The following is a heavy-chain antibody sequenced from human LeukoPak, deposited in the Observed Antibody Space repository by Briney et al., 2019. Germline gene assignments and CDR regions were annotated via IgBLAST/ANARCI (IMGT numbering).Heavy chain of an antibody. Sequence: GASVKVSCKASGYTFTGYYMHWVRQAPGQGLEWMGWINPNSGGTNYAQKFQGRVTMTRDTSISTAYMELSRLRSEDTAVYYCARGPSITMVRGGQWYYYMDVWGKGTTATISS. V-gene: IGHV1-2*02. CDR3: ARGPSITMVRGGQWYYYMDV. J-gene: IGHJ6*03. CDR2: INPNSGGT. CDR1: GYTFTGYY. D-gene: IGHD3-10*01.